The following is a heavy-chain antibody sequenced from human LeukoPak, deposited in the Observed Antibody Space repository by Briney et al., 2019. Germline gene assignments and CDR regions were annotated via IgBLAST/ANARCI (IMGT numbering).Heavy chain of an antibody. J-gene: IGHJ4*02. D-gene: IGHD3-22*01. CDR3: CSYYHDSSGYYYGPFDY. V-gene: IGHV1-69*01. Sequence: SVKVSCKASGGTFSSYAISWVRQAPGQGLEWMGGIIPIFGTANYAQKFQGRVTITADESTSTAYMELSSLRSEDTAVYYCCSYYHDSSGYYYGPFDYWGQGTLVTVSS. CDR1: GGTFSSYA. CDR2: IIPIFGTA.